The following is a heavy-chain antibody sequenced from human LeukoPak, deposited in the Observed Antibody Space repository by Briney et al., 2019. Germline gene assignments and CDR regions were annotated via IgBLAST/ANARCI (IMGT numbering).Heavy chain of an antibody. V-gene: IGHV4-39*07. CDR2: IYYSGST. D-gene: IGHD1-26*01. J-gene: IGHJ5*02. Sequence: PSETLSLTCTVSGGSISSSSYYWGWIRQPQGKGLEWIGSIYYSGSTYYNPSFKSRVTISVDTSKNQFSLKLSSVTAADTAVYYCARDPIVGATKVSDDWFDPWGQGTLVTVSS. CDR3: ARDPIVGATKVSDDWFDP. CDR1: GGSISSSSYY.